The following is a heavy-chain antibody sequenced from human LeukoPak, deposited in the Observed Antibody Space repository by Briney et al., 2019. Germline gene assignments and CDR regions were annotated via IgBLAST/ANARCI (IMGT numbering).Heavy chain of an antibody. CDR2: IYYSGST. CDR1: GGSISSYY. CDR3: ARGAIAAAGTFFDY. Sequence: SETLSLTCTVSGGSISSYYWSWIRQPPGKGLEWIGDIYYSGSTNYNPSLKSRVTISVDTSKNQFSLKLSSVTAADTAVYYCARGAIAAAGTFFDYWGQGTLVTVSS. J-gene: IGHJ4*02. D-gene: IGHD6-13*01. V-gene: IGHV4-59*01.